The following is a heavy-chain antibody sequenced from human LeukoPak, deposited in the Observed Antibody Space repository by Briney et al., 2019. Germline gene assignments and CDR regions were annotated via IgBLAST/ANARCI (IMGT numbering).Heavy chain of an antibody. Sequence: VASVKVSRKASGYTFTGYYMHWVRQAPGQGLEWMGRINPNSGGTNYAQKFQGRVTMTRDTSISTAYMELSRLRSDDTAVYYCARGWYYYDSSGYSKNFDYWGQGTLVTVSS. V-gene: IGHV1-2*06. D-gene: IGHD3-22*01. CDR2: INPNSGGT. CDR1: GYTFTGYY. CDR3: ARGWYYYDSSGYSKNFDY. J-gene: IGHJ4*02.